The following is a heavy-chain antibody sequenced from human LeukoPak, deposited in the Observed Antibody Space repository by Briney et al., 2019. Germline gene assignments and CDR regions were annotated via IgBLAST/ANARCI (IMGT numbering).Heavy chain of an antibody. V-gene: IGHV6-1*01. CDR2: TYYRSKWYN. CDR1: GDSVSSNSAA. J-gene: IGHJ6*02. Sequence: SQTLSLTCAISGDSVSSNSAAWNWIRQSPSRGLEWLGRTYYRSKWYNDYAVSVKSRITINPDTSKNQFSLQLSSVTPEDTAVYYCARDLGVVVTDYYYYGMDVWGQGTTVTVSS. D-gene: IGHD2-21*02. CDR3: ARDLGVVVTDYYYYGMDV.